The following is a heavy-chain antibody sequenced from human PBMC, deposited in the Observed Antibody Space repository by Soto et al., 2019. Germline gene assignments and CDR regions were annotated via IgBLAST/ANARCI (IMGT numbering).Heavy chain of an antibody. V-gene: IGHV1-69*01. D-gene: IGHD5-18*01. J-gene: IGHJ5*02. CDR2: VILLFDSA. CDR3: AIGYGYGYSGS. Sequence: QVQLVQSGAEVKKHGSSVKVSCKASGGTFSNYIISWVRQVPGQGLEWVGGVILLFDSANYAEKFQGRVTTTADDSMSIVYMELSSLRSEDTGIYYCAIGYGYGYSGSWCQGTLVTFSS. CDR1: GGTFSNYI.